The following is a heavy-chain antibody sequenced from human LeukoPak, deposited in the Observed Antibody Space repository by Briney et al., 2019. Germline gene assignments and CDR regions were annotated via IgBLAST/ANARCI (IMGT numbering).Heavy chain of an antibody. J-gene: IGHJ4*02. V-gene: IGHV1-2*04. CDR3: ARMLGSSWDEYYFDY. CDR1: GYTFTGYY. D-gene: IGHD6-13*01. CDR2: INPNSGGT. Sequence: ASVKVSCKASGYTFTGYYMHWVRQAPGQGLEWMGWINPNSGGTNYAQKFQGWVTMTRDTSISTAYMELSRLRSDDTAVYYCARMLGSSWDEYYFDYWGQGTLVTVSS.